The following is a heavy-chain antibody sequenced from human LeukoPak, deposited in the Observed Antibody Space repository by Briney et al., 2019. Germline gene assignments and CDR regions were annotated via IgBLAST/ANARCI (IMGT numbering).Heavy chain of an antibody. CDR3: AKDNSKYRVGAEFDY. J-gene: IGHJ4*02. V-gene: IGHV1-8*01. CDR1: GYTFTSYD. CDR2: MNPNSGNT. D-gene: IGHD1-26*01. Sequence: ASVKVSCKASGYTFTSYDINWVRQATGQGLEWMGWMNPNSGNTGYAQKFQGRVTMTRNTFISTAYMELSSLRSEDTAVYYCAKDNSKYRVGAEFDYWGQGTLVTVSS.